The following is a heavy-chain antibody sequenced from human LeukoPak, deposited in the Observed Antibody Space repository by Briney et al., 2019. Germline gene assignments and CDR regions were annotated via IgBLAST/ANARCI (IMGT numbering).Heavy chain of an antibody. V-gene: IGHV1-18*01. Sequence: ASVKFSCKASGYTFTSYGISWVRQAPGQGLEWMGWISAYNGNKNYAQKLQGRVTMTTDTSTSTAYMELRSLRSDDTAVYYCAGGNILTGYGDYWGQGTLVAVSS. J-gene: IGHJ4*02. CDR1: GYTFTSYG. CDR3: AGGNILTGYGDY. CDR2: ISAYNGNK. D-gene: IGHD3-9*01.